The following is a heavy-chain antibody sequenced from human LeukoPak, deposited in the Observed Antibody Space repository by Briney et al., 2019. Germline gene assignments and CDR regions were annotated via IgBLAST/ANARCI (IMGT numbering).Heavy chain of an antibody. CDR1: GGSISSSSYY. V-gene: IGHV4-39*07. Sequence: SETLSLTCTVSGGSISSSSYYWGWIRQPPGKGLEWIGTIYYSGSTYYNTSLKSRVTISVDTSKNQFSLKLSSVTAADTAVYYCAGDGYNPIDYWGQGTLVTVSS. CDR3: AGDGYNPIDY. J-gene: IGHJ4*02. D-gene: IGHD5-24*01. CDR2: IYYSGST.